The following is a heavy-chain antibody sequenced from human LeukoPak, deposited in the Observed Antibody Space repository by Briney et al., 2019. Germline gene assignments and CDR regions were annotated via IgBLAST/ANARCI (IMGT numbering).Heavy chain of an antibody. CDR2: ISGSGGST. J-gene: IGHJ6*03. V-gene: IGHV3-23*01. D-gene: IGHD2-15*01. CDR1: GFTFSRNG. CDR3: AKAKGYCSGGSCYYYYMDV. Sequence: GGSLRPSCAASGFTFSRNGMTWVRQAPGKGLEWVSAISGSGGSTYYADSVKGRFTISRDNSKNTLYLQMNSLRAEDTAVYYCAKAKGYCSGGSCYYYYMDVWGKGTTVTVSS.